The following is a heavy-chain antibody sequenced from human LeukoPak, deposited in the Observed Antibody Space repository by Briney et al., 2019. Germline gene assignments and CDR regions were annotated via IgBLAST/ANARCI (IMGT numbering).Heavy chain of an antibody. D-gene: IGHD3-22*01. CDR2: IIPILGIA. Sequence: GASVKVSCKASGGTFSSYAISWVRQAPGQGLEWMGRIIPILGIANYAQKFQGRVTITADKSTSTAYMELSSLRSEDTAVYYCARTYYDSSGYPRGYYLDYWGQGTLVTVSS. J-gene: IGHJ4*02. CDR3: ARTYYDSSGYPRGYYLDY. CDR1: GGTFSSYA. V-gene: IGHV1-69*04.